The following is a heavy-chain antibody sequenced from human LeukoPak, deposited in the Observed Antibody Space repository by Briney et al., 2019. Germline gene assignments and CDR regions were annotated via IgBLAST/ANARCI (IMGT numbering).Heavy chain of an antibody. Sequence: SVKVSCKASGGTFSSYATSWVRQAPGQGLEWMGRIIPIFGTANYAQKFQGRVTITTDESTSTAYMELSSLRSEDTAVYYCARSDSSGYYYYFDYWGQGTLVTVAS. J-gene: IGHJ4*02. CDR3: ARSDSSGYYYYFDY. CDR2: IIPIFGTA. V-gene: IGHV1-69*05. D-gene: IGHD3-22*01. CDR1: GGTFSSYA.